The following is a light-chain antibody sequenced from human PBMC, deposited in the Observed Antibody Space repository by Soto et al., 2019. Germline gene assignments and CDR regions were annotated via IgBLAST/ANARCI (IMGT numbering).Light chain of an antibody. CDR1: QTVTSSY. Sequence: VLTQSPGSLSLTPGERATVSCRASQTVTSSYLAWYQQRPGQAPQLLIYDAVKRATGIPDRFSGSESGRYYTITISRLYPEDSAVYYCQQYGDSITFGGGTKLEIK. CDR3: QQYGDSIT. V-gene: IGKV3-20*01. CDR2: DAV. J-gene: IGKJ4*01.